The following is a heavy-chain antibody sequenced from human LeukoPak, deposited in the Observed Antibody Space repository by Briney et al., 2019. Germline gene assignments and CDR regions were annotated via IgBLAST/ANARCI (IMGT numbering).Heavy chain of an antibody. CDR3: ARDPYGEREGFDY. Sequence: SGTLSLTCAVSGGSINSNNWWSWVRQPPGKGLEWIGEIYHSGSTNYNPSLKSRVTISVDKSKNQFSLRLSSVTAADTAVYYCARDPYGEREGFDYWGQGTLVTVSS. CDR1: GGSINSNNW. J-gene: IGHJ4*02. CDR2: IYHSGST. D-gene: IGHD4-17*01. V-gene: IGHV4-4*02.